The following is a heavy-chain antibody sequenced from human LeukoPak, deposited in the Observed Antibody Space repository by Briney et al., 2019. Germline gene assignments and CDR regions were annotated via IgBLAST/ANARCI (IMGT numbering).Heavy chain of an antibody. D-gene: IGHD3-22*01. CDR1: GGSFSGYY. CDR2: INHSGST. Sequence: SETLSLTCAVYGGSFSGYYWSWIRQPPGKGLEWIGEINHSGSTNYNPSLKSRVTISVDTSKNQFSLKLSSVTAADTAVYYCARGKNSSGYYYYYYYGMDVWGQGTTVTVSS. CDR3: ARGKNSSGYYYYYYYGMDV. J-gene: IGHJ6*02. V-gene: IGHV4-34*01.